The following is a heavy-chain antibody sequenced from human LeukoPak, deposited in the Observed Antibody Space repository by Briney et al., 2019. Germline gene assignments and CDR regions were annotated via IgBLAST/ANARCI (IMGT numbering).Heavy chain of an antibody. CDR2: IKSKTDGGTT. D-gene: IGHD3-10*01. Sequence: ETLSLTCTVSGGSISSYYWSWVRQAPGKGLEWVGRIKSKTDGGTTDYAAPVKGRFTISRDDSKNTLYLQMNSLKTEDTAVYYCTTDLGSYYYGSGSHGDYWGQGTLVTVSS. J-gene: IGHJ4*02. CDR1: GGSISSYY. V-gene: IGHV3-15*01. CDR3: TTDLGSYYYGSGSHGDY.